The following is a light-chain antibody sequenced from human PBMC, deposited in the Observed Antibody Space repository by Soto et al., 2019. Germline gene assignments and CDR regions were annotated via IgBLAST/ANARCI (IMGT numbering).Light chain of an antibody. J-gene: IGLJ2*01. CDR2: SNN. CDR3: AAWDDSLNGVI. CDR1: SSNIGSNT. V-gene: IGLV1-44*01. Sequence: QLLLTQPPSASGTPGRRVTISCSGSSSNIGSNTVNWYQQLPGTAPKLLIYSNNQRPSGVPDRFSGSKSGTSASLAISGLQSEDETDYYCAAWDDSLNGVIFGGGTKLTVL.